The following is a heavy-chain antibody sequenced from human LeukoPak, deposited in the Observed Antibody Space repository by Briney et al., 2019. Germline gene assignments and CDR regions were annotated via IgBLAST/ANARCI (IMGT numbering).Heavy chain of an antibody. J-gene: IGHJ4*02. CDR2: ISGDGDYT. D-gene: IGHD3-10*01. Sequence: GRSLRLSCAASGFTFSSYAMSWVRQAPGKGLEWVSLISGDGDYTYYADSVKGRFTISRDNSKDTLYLEMNSLRAEDTAIYFCAKDAIGGGGSMVRGVIIDYWGQGTLVTVSS. V-gene: IGHV3-23*01. CDR1: GFTFSSYA. CDR3: AKDAIGGGGSMVRGVIIDY.